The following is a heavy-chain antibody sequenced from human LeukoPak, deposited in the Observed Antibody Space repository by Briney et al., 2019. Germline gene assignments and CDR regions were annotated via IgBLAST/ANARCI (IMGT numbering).Heavy chain of an antibody. Sequence: GGSLRLSCAASGFTFSSYWMHWVRQAPGKGLVWVSRINSDGSSTSYADSVKGRFTISRDNAKNTLYLQMNSLRAEDTAVYYCARDFPVVTPGISGDAFDIWSQGTMVTVSS. CDR3: ARDFPVVTPGISGDAFDI. CDR2: INSDGSST. D-gene: IGHD4-23*01. J-gene: IGHJ3*02. CDR1: GFTFSSYW. V-gene: IGHV3-74*01.